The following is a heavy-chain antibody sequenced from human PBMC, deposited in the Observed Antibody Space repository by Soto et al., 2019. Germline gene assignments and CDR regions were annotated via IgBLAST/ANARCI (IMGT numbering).Heavy chain of an antibody. CDR2: MNPDSGNT. CDR1: GYTFSNYN. J-gene: IGHJ6*03. V-gene: IGHV1-8*01. CDR3: AREAASDPSFYYHYMDV. Sequence: QEQLVQSGAEVKKPGAPVKVSCKASGYTFSNYNINWVRQASGQGLEWMGWMNPDSGNTGYAEKFQGRVTMTRNSSISTAYMALSGLRSEDTAVYYCAREAASDPSFYYHYMDVWGKGTTVTVSS. D-gene: IGHD3-10*01.